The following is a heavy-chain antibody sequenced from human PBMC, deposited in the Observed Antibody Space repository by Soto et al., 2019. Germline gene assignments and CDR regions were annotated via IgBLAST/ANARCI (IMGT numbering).Heavy chain of an antibody. V-gene: IGHV3-30-3*01. J-gene: IGHJ5*02. D-gene: IGHD2-15*01. CDR1: GFTFSSYA. Sequence: GGSLRLSCAASGFTFSSYAMHWVRQAPGKGLEWVAVISYDGSNKYYADSVKGRFTISRDNSKNTLYLQMNSLRAEDTAVYYCARRAYCSGGSCYRYNWFDPWGQGTLVTVSS. CDR2: ISYDGSNK. CDR3: ARRAYCSGGSCYRYNWFDP.